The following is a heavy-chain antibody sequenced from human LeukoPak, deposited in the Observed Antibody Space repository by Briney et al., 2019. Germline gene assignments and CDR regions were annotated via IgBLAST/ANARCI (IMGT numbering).Heavy chain of an antibody. D-gene: IGHD6-13*01. CDR3: GGSPTYYYYYMDV. J-gene: IGHJ6*03. CDR2: ISASGGTT. Sequence: GGSLRLSCAVSGFTFDSYAMTWVRQAPGKGLEWVSAISASGGTTYYADSVKGRFTISRDNSKNTLYLQMNSLRAEDTAVYYSGGSPTYYYYYMDVWGKGTTVTVSS. V-gene: IGHV3-23*01. CDR1: GFTFDSYA.